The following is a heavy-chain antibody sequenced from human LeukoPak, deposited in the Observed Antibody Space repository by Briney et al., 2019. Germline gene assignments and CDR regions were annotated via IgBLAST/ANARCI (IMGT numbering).Heavy chain of an antibody. CDR1: GFTFSNYA. D-gene: IGHD3-9*01. V-gene: IGHV3-30-3*01. CDR3: ARDPTDVLRYFDWLLGYFDY. CDR2: ISYDGNNK. Sequence: PGGSLRLSCAASGFTFSNYAMHWVRQAPGKGPEWVAVISYDGNNKYYTDSVKGRFTISRDNSKNTLYLQMNSLRAEDTAVYYCARDPTDVLRYFDWLLGYFDYWGQGTLVTVSS. J-gene: IGHJ4*02.